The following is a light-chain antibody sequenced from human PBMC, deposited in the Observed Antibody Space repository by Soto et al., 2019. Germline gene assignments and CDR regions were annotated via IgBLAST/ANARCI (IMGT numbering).Light chain of an antibody. J-gene: IGLJ3*02. CDR2: LEDSGNY. CDR3: ETWDTNTRV. CDR1: SGHSRNI. V-gene: IGLV4-60*02. Sequence: QSVLTQSSSASASLGSSVKVTCTLSSGHSRNIIAWHQQQPGKAPRYLMKLEDSGNYNKGSGVPDRFSGSSSGADRYFTISNLQFEDEADYYCETWDTNTRVFGGGTKLTVL.